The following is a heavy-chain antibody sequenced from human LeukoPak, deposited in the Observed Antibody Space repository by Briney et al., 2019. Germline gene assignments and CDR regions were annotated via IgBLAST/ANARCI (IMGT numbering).Heavy chain of an antibody. J-gene: IGHJ6*02. CDR3: AKVRTYYYYYGMDV. Sequence: GGSLRLSCAASGFTFSSYSMNWVRQAPGKGLEWVSSISSSSSYIYYADSVKGRFTISRDNAKNSLYLQMNSLRAEDTAVYYCAKVRTYYYYYGMDVWGQGTTVTVSS. V-gene: IGHV3-21*04. CDR2: ISSSSSYI. CDR1: GFTFSSYS.